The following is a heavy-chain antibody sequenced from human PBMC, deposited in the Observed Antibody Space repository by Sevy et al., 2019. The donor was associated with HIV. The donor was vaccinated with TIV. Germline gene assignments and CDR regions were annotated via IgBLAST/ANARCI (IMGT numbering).Heavy chain of an antibody. D-gene: IGHD2-21*02. CDR2: IIPMSGTT. Sequence: SVKVSCKASGGTFRSSIISWVRQAPRQGLEWKGGIIPMSGTTSNTQKLQGRVTMTADESTSTAYLELSSLRSEDTAVYYCARVRPCGGDCYFFDSWGQGTLVNVSS. J-gene: IGHJ4*02. V-gene: IGHV1-69*13. CDR1: GGTFRSSI. CDR3: ARVRPCGGDCYFFDS.